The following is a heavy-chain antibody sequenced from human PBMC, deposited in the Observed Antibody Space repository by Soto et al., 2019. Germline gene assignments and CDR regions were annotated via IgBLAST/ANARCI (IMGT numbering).Heavy chain of an antibody. CDR2: IRSKAISYAT. D-gene: IGHD6-13*01. V-gene: IGHV3-73*02. Sequence: EVQLVESGGGLVQPGGSLKLSCAASGFTFSGSAMHWVRQASGKGLEWVGRIRSKAISYATAYAASVKGRFTISRDDSKNTAYLQMNSLKTEDTAVYYCTRSSSSWYNWFDPWGQGTLVTVSS. CDR1: GFTFSGSA. CDR3: TRSSSSWYNWFDP. J-gene: IGHJ5*02.